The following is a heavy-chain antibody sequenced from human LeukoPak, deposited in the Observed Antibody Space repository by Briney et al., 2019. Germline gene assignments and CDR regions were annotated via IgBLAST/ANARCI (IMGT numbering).Heavy chain of an antibody. CDR2: IRYDGSNK. V-gene: IGHV3-30*02. Sequence: GGSLRLSCAASGFTFSSHGMHWVRQAPGKGLEWVAFIRYDGSNKYYADSVKGRFTISRDNSKNTLYLQMNSLRAEDTAVYYCAKEGPTAMTSGPDYWGQGTLVTVSS. D-gene: IGHD3-3*01. J-gene: IGHJ4*02. CDR3: AKEGPTAMTSGPDY. CDR1: GFTFSSHG.